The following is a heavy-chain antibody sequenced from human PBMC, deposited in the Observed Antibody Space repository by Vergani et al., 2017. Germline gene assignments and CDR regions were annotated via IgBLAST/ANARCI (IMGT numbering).Heavy chain of an antibody. Sequence: QVQLQQWGGGLLKPSETLSLTCVVNGGSFTSYHWTWIRQSPGEGLEWVGDIDHTGRPDYNPSLKSRLTISVDKSRNQFSLTLNSVTATDPAIYFCARVNTETNGHLYYYYYMDVWGQGTAVTVS. D-gene: IGHD4-11*01. CDR1: GGSFTSYH. V-gene: IGHV4-34*01. CDR2: IDHTGRP. J-gene: IGHJ6*03. CDR3: ARVNTETNGHLYYYYYMDV.